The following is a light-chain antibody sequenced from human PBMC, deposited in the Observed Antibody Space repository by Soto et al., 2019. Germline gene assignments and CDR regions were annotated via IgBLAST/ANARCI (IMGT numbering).Light chain of an antibody. CDR3: QQYRSYWK. J-gene: IGKJ1*01. V-gene: IGKV3-20*01. Sequence: EVVLTQSPGTLSLSPGERATLSCRASQSVSSYLAWYQQRPGQAPRLLIYDASSRATGIPDRFSGSGSGTDFTLTISRLEAEDFSTYYCQQYRSYWKFGQGPKVDIK. CDR1: QSVSSY. CDR2: DAS.